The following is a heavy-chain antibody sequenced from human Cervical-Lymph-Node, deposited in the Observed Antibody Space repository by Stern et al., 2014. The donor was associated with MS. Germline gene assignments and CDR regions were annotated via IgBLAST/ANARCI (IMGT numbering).Heavy chain of an antibody. CDR1: GYTFPNYD. J-gene: IGHJ4*02. CDR2: MNPSSGHT. D-gene: IGHD4-17*01. V-gene: IGHV1-8*01. Sequence: QVQLVQSGAEVRKPGASVKVSCKASGYTFPNYDIHWVRQATGQGLEWMGWMNPSSGHTAYAQNFQGRVTMTRDTSISTAYMELSSLRSEDTALYYCAGSDYGDWDSWGQGTLVTVSS. CDR3: AGSDYGDWDS.